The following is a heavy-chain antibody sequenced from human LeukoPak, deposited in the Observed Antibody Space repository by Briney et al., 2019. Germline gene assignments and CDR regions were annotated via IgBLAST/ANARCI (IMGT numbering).Heavy chain of an antibody. Sequence: ASVKVSCKASGYTFTAYYMHWVRQAPGQGLEWMGWINPNSGGTNYAQKFQGRVTMTRDTSISTAYMELSRLRSDDTAVYYCARDNYYGSGISGYWGQGTLVTVSS. V-gene: IGHV1-2*02. J-gene: IGHJ4*02. CDR3: ARDNYYGSGISGY. CDR1: GYTFTAYY. D-gene: IGHD3-10*01. CDR2: INPNSGGT.